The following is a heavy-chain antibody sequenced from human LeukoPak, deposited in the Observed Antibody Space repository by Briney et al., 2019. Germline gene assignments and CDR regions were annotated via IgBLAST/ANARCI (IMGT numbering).Heavy chain of an antibody. CDR1: GVSISSSNSY. CDR2: IYYSGNT. CDR3: ASRYHWNHFHY. Sequence: SETLSLTCTVSGVSISSSNSYWGWIRQPPWKGLEWIGSIYYSGNTYYNASLKSQVSISIDTSKNQFSLRLTSVTAADTAIYYCASRYHWNHFHYWGHGTLVTVSS. J-gene: IGHJ4*01. D-gene: IGHD1-20*01. V-gene: IGHV4-39*01.